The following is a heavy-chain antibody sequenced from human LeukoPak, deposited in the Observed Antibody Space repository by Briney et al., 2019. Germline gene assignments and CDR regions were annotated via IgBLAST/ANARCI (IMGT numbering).Heavy chain of an antibody. J-gene: IGHJ4*02. CDR3: ARDWAEWLRSGDYFDY. Sequence: GGSLRLSCAASGFTFSSYTMNWVRQPPGKGLEWVSSISATTTYIYYADSVKGRFTVSRDNAKNSLYLQMDSLRAEDTAVYCCARDWAEWLRSGDYFDYWGQGTLVTVSS. CDR1: GFTFSSYT. V-gene: IGHV3-21*01. D-gene: IGHD5-12*01. CDR2: ISATTTYI.